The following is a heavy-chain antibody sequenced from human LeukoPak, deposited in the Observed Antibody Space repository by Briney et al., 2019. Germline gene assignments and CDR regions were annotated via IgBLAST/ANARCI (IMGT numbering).Heavy chain of an antibody. CDR1: GFSPSTSGVG. J-gene: IGHJ5*01. Sequence: AGPTLVKPTQTLTLTCTFPGFSPSTSGVGVGWIRQPPGKALESLALIYWDDDKRYSPSLKSRLTITKDTSKNQVVLTMTNMDPVDTATYYCAHSEEEQWLESWFDSWGQGTLVTVSS. CDR3: AHSEEEQWLESWFDS. CDR2: IYWDDDK. V-gene: IGHV2-5*02. D-gene: IGHD6-19*01.